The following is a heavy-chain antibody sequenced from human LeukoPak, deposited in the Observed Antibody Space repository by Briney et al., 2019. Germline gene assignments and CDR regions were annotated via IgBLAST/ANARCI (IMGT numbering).Heavy chain of an antibody. CDR2: IKQAGSEK. V-gene: IGHV3-7*01. CDR3: ASGGDYAGNWFDP. Sequence: PGGSLRLSGAASGFTFSSYWMSWVRQAPGKGLEWGANIKQAGSEKYYVDSVKGRFTISRDNAKNSLYLQMNSLRAEDTAVYYCASGGDYAGNWFDPWGQGTLVTVSS. CDR1: GFTFSSYW. J-gene: IGHJ5*02. D-gene: IGHD4-17*01.